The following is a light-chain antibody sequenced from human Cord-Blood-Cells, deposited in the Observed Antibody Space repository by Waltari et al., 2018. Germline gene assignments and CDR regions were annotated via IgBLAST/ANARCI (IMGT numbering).Light chain of an antibody. CDR3: SSYTSSSTVV. CDR2: DVS. Sequence: QSALSQPASMSGSLGQSTTIPCTGTRRAVGGYNDLSWYQQHPGKAPKLMVYDVSKRPSGVSNRFSGSKSGNTASLTISGLQAEDEADYYCSSYTSSSTVVFGGGTKLTVL. CDR1: RRAVGGYND. J-gene: IGLJ2*01. V-gene: IGLV2-14*01.